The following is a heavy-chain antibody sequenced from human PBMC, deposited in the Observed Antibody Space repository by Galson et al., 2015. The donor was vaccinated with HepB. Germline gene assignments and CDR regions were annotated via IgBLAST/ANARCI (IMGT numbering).Heavy chain of an antibody. Sequence: FTFSSYWMSWVRQAPGKGLEWVANIKQDGSEKYYVDSVKGRFTISRDNAKNSLYLQMNSLRAEDTAVYYCARDGEWEPGSGSLWSLYGFDPWGQGTLVTVSS. J-gene: IGHJ5*02. CDR2: IKQDGSEK. CDR1: FTFSSYW. CDR3: ARDGEWEPGSGSLWSLYGFDP. D-gene: IGHD1-26*01. V-gene: IGHV3-7*01.